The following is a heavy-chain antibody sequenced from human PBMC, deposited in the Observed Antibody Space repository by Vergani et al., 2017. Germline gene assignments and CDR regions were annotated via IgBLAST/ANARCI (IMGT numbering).Heavy chain of an antibody. V-gene: IGHV1-69*11. CDR3: ARGHWDGSFDY. J-gene: IGHJ4*02. Sequence: QVQLVQSGAEVKKPGASVKVSCKASGGTFSSYAISWVRQAPGQGLEWMGRIIPILGTANYAQKFQGRVTITADESTSTAYMDLSSLSSEDTAVYYWARGHWDGSFDYWGQGTLVTVSS. CDR2: IIPILGTA. CDR1: GGTFSSYA. D-gene: IGHD1-26*01.